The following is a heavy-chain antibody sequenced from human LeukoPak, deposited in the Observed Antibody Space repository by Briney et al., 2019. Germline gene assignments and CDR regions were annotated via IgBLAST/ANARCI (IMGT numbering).Heavy chain of an antibody. CDR1: GFTLNSHW. J-gene: IGHJ4*02. CDR3: ATSAGY. CDR2: IKQDGRDT. Sequence: GGSLRLPCAASGFTLNSHWMSWVRQAPGKGLEWVANIKQDGRDTYYVDSVKGRFTISRDNAKNSLNLQMNSLRAEDTAMYYCATSAGYWGQGTLVTVSS. V-gene: IGHV3-7*03.